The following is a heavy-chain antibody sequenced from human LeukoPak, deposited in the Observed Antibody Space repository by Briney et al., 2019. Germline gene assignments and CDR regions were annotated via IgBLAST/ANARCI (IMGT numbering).Heavy chain of an antibody. CDR3: ARDYLDWYFDL. CDR2: IWYDGSNK. Sequence: GSSLRLSCAASGFTFSSYGMHWVRQAPGKGLEWVAVIWYDGSNKYYADSVKGRFTISRDNSKNTLYLQMNSLRAEDTAVYDCARDYLDWYFDLWGRGTLVTVSS. CDR1: GFTFSSYG. J-gene: IGHJ2*01. V-gene: IGHV3-33*01.